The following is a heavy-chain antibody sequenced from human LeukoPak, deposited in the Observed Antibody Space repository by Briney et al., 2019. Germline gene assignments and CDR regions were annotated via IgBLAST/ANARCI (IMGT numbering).Heavy chain of an antibody. CDR1: GFTFSNYA. J-gene: IGHJ3*02. CDR2: ISGSGGST. D-gene: IGHD3-22*01. Sequence: NPGGSLRLSCAASGFTFSNYAINWARQAPGKGLEWVSAISGSGGSTYYADSVKGRFTISRDNSKNTLYLQMTSLRAEDTAVYYCAKDPRVYYDWADALAFDIWGQGTMVTVSS. CDR3: AKDPRVYYDWADALAFDI. V-gene: IGHV3-23*01.